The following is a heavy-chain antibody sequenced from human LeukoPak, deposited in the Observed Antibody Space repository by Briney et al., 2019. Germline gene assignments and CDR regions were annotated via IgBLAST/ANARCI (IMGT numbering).Heavy chain of an antibody. CDR1: GFTFSSYW. CDR3: ARDPLIAAAGTQDDAFDI. D-gene: IGHD6-13*01. Sequence: PGGSLRLSCAASGFTFSSYWMSWVRQAPGKGLEWVANIKQDGSEKYYVDSVKGRFTISRDNAKNSLYLQMNSLRAEDTAVYYCARDPLIAAAGTQDDAFDIWGQGTMVTVSS. J-gene: IGHJ3*02. CDR2: IKQDGSEK. V-gene: IGHV3-7*01.